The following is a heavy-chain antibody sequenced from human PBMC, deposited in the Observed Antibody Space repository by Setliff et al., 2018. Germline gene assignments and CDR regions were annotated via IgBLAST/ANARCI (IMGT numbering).Heavy chain of an antibody. J-gene: IGHJ6*03. Sequence: GGSLRLSCTASGFTFGDYAMSWVRQAPGKGLEWVGFIRSKAYGGTTEYAASVKGRFTISRDDSKSIAYLQMNSLTTEDTGVYYCTTGTNYFGSGSTSHLFYMDVWGKGTTV. CDR1: GFTFGDYA. CDR2: IRSKAYGGTT. V-gene: IGHV3-49*04. CDR3: TTGTNYFGSGSTSHLFYMDV. D-gene: IGHD3-10*01.